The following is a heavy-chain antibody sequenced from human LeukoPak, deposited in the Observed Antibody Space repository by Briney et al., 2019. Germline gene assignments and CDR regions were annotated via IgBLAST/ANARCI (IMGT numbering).Heavy chain of an antibody. V-gene: IGHV1-69*05. CDR3: ARSPYGDWYYFDY. CDR1: GYTFTGYY. CDR2: IIPIFGTA. Sequence: SVKVSCKASGYTFTGYYMHWVRQAPGQGLEWMGRIIPIFGTANYAQKFQGRVTITTDESTSTAYMELSSLRSEDTAVYYCARSPYGDWYYFDYWGQGTLVTVSS. J-gene: IGHJ4*02. D-gene: IGHD4-17*01.